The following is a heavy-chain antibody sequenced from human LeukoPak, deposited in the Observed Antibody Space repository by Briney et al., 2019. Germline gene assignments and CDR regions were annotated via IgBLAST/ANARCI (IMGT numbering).Heavy chain of an antibody. CDR2: IYYSGST. V-gene: IGHV4-31*03. J-gene: IGHJ1*01. CDR1: GGSISSGGYY. D-gene: IGHD3-16*01. CDR3: ARAADILLGGGEYFQH. Sequence: SETLSLTCTVSGGSISSGGYYWSWIRQHPGKGLEWIGYIYYSGSTYYNPSLKSRVTISVDTSKNQLSLKLSSVTAADTAVYYCARAADILLGGGEYFQHWGQGTLVTVSS.